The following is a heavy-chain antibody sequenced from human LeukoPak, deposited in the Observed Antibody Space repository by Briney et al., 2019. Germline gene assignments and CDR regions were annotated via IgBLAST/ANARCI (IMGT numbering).Heavy chain of an antibody. CDR3: ARGPYGGNSRPFGY. D-gene: IGHD4-23*01. Sequence: SETLSLTCTVSGGSISSGGYYWSWIRQHPGKGLEWIGYIYYSGSTYYNPSLKSRVTISVDTSKNQFSLKLSSVTAADTAVYYCARGPYGGNSRPFGYWGQGTLVTVSS. J-gene: IGHJ4*02. CDR1: GGSISSGGYY. CDR2: IYYSGST. V-gene: IGHV4-31*03.